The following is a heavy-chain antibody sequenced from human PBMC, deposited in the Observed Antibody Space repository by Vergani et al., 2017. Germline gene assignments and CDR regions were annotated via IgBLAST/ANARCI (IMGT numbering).Heavy chain of an antibody. CDR3: SKDPSYDSSGXYDY. D-gene: IGHD3-22*01. Sequence: VQLVESGGGVVQPGRSLRLSCAASGFTFSSYAMSWVRQAPGKGLEWVSAISGSGGSTYYADSVKGRFTISRDNSKNTLYLQMNSLRAEDTAVYYCSKDPSYDSSGXYDYWGQGTLVTVSS. CDR1: GFTFSSYA. V-gene: IGHV3-23*04. CDR2: ISGSGGST. J-gene: IGHJ4*02.